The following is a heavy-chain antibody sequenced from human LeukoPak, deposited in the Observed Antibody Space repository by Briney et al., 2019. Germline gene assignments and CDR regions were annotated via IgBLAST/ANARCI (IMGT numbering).Heavy chain of an antibody. CDR3: AGNDFWSGRIDY. V-gene: IGHV3-23*01. Sequence: GGSLRLSCAASGFAFSSYAMSWVRQAPGKGLEWVSAISGSGGSTYYADSVKGRFTISRDNSKNTLYLQMNSLRAKDTAVYYCAGNDFWSGRIDYWGQGTLVTVSS. CDR2: ISGSGGST. J-gene: IGHJ4*02. D-gene: IGHD3-3*01. CDR1: GFAFSSYA.